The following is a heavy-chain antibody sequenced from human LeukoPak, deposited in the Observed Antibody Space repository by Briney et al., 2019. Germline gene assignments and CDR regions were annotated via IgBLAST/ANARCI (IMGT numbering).Heavy chain of an antibody. CDR3: ARAYVYYYDSSGPYGWFGP. V-gene: IGHV4-59*01. CDR1: GGSISSYY. Sequence: SETLSLTCTVSGGSISSYYWSWIRQPPGKGLEWIGYIYYSGSANYNPSLKSRVTISVDTSKNQFSLKLSSVTAADTAVYYCARAYVYYYDSSGPYGWFGPWGQGTLVTVSS. J-gene: IGHJ5*02. D-gene: IGHD3-22*01. CDR2: IYYSGSA.